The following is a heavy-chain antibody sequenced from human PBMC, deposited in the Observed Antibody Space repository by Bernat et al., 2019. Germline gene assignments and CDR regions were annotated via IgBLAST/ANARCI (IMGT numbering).Heavy chain of an antibody. CDR3: ASKQWLGPYYYYGMDV. CDR1: GGSISSSSYY. CDR2: IYYSGST. J-gene: IGHJ6*02. D-gene: IGHD6-19*01. V-gene: IGHV4-39*01. Sequence: QLQLQESGPGLVKPSETLSLTCTVSGGSISSSSYYWGWIRQPPGKGLEWIGSIYYSGSTYYNPSLKSRVTISVDTSKNQFSLKLSSVTAADTAVYYCASKQWLGPYYYYGMDVWGQGTTVTVSS.